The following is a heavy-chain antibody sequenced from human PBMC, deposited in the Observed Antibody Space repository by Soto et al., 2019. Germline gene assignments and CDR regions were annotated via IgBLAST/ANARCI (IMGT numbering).Heavy chain of an antibody. J-gene: IGHJ6*02. Sequence: PXGALRLSTSGSRFTFSDYYSSWIREAPGKGLEWVSYISSISSYTNYADSVKGRFTISRDNAKNSLYLQMNSLRAEDTAVYYCARERGDYFDYYYGMDVWGQGTTVTVSS. CDR3: ARERGDYFDYYYGMDV. V-gene: IGHV3-11*06. CDR2: ISSISSYT. CDR1: RFTFSDYY. D-gene: IGHD4-17*01.